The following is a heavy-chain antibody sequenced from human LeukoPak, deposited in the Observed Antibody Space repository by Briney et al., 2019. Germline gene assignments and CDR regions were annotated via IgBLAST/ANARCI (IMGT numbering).Heavy chain of an antibody. J-gene: IGHJ6*02. CDR3: ASSGSYSYYYYYYGMDV. D-gene: IGHD3-10*01. CDR1: GFTFSSYA. Sequence: GGSLRLSCAASGFTFSSYAMHWVRQAPGKGLEWVAVISYDGSNKYYADSVKGRFTISRDNSKNTLYLQMNSLRAEDTAVYYCASSGSYSYYYYYYGMDVWGQGTTVTVSS. CDR2: ISYDGSNK. V-gene: IGHV3-30*01.